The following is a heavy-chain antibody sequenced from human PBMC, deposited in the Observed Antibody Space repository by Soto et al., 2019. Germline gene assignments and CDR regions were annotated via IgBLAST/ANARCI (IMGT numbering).Heavy chain of an antibody. V-gene: IGHV3-23*01. CDR3: AKDLAYEGAAFDI. Sequence: GGSLRLSCAASGFTFSSYAMSWVRQAPGKGLEWVSAISGRGGSTYYADSVKGRFTISRDNSKNTLYLQMNSLRAEDTAVYYCAKDLAYEGAAFDIWGQGTMVTVSS. D-gene: IGHD3-16*01. J-gene: IGHJ3*02. CDR1: GFTFSSYA. CDR2: ISGRGGST.